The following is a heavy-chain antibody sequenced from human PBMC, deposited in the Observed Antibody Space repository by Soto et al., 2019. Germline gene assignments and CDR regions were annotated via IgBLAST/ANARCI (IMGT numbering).Heavy chain of an antibody. CDR3: AFFFLSYVNHRNVHYF. CDR2: IWYDGSNK. J-gene: IGHJ1*01. V-gene: IGHV3-33*01. D-gene: IGHD3-16*01. Sequence: AGSEAITRSEAILWCRLAPEKRLEWVAVIWYDGSNKYYADSVKGRFTISRDNSTNTLYLQMNSLRAEDTAVYYWAFFFLSYVNHRNVHYF. CDR1: EAITRSEA.